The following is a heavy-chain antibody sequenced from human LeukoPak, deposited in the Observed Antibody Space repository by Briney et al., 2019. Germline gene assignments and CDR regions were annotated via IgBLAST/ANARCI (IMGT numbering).Heavy chain of an antibody. V-gene: IGHV4-59*04. CDR2: IYYTGNT. D-gene: IGHD1-26*01. Sequence: SETLSLTCAVYGGSFSGYYWSWIRQPPGKGLEWIGNIYYTGNTYYNASLQSRVTISIDTSKNQFSLRLNSVTAADTAMYYCAKSGGYGLIDYWGQGTLVTVSS. J-gene: IGHJ4*02. CDR3: AKSGGYGLIDY. CDR1: GGSFSGYY.